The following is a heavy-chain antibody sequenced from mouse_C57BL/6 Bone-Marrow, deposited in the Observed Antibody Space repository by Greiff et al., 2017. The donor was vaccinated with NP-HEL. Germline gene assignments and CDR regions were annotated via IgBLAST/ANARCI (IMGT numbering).Heavy chain of an antibody. CDR3: AINDGYYFPMDY. J-gene: IGHJ4*01. CDR2: IHPSDSDT. CDR1: GYTFTSYW. V-gene: IGHV1-74*01. D-gene: IGHD2-3*01. Sequence: QVQLQQPGAELVKPGASVKVSCKASGYTFTSYWMHWVKQRPGQGLEWIGRIHPSDSDTNYNQKFKGKATLTVDKSSSTAYMQLSSLTSEDSAVYYWAINDGYYFPMDYWGQGTSVTVSS.